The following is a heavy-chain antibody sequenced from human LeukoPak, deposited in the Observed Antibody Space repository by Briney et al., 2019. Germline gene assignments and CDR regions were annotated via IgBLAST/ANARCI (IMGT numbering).Heavy chain of an antibody. CDR2: IIPIFGTA. CDR3: ARDKPGGTNWFDP. CDR1: GGTFSSYA. V-gene: IGHV1-69*13. J-gene: IGHJ5*02. D-gene: IGHD1-1*01. Sequence: GASVKVSCKASGGTFSSYAISWVRQAPGQGLEWMGGIIPIFGTANYAQKFQGRVTITADESTSTAYMELSSLRSEDTAVYYCARDKPGGTNWFDPWGQGTLVTVSS.